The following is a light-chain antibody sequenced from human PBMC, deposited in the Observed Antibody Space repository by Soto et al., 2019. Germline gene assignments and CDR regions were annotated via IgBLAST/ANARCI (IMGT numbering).Light chain of an antibody. CDR2: GAT. Sequence: EIVMTQSPASLSVSPGDGATLSCRASQSVASNVAWYQQKPGQGPRLLIHGATTRAGGVPARFSGSGSGTDFTLTISSLQSEDFAVYYCQQYHTWPPQYTLGQGTKLQIK. J-gene: IGKJ2*01. CDR1: QSVASN. CDR3: QQYHTWPPQYT. V-gene: IGKV3-15*01.